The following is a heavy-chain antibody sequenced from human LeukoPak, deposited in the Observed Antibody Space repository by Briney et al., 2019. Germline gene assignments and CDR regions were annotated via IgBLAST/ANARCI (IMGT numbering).Heavy chain of an antibody. CDR3: ARDRLVGATTVVY. Sequence: GGSLRLSCAASGFTVSSNYMSWVRQAPGRGLEWVSVIYSGGSTYYADSVKGRFTISRDNSKNTLYLQMNSLRAEDTAVYYCARDRLVGATTVVYWGQGTLVTVSS. V-gene: IGHV3-53*01. CDR1: GFTVSSNY. CDR2: IYSGGST. D-gene: IGHD1-26*01. J-gene: IGHJ4*02.